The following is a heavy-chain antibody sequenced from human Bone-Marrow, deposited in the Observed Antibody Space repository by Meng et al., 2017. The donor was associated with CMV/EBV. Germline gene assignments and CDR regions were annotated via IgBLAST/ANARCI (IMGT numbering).Heavy chain of an antibody. CDR2: ISSSGSTI. CDR3: ARDIVVVPAARYYYYYGMDV. Sequence: GESLKISCAASGFTFSSYGMHWVRQAPGKGLEWVSYISSSGSTIYYADSVKGRFTISRDNSKNTLYLQMNSLRAEDTAVYYCARDIVVVPAARYYYYYGMDVWGQGTTVTVSS. CDR1: GFTFSSYG. D-gene: IGHD2-2*01. V-gene: IGHV3-48*01. J-gene: IGHJ6*02.